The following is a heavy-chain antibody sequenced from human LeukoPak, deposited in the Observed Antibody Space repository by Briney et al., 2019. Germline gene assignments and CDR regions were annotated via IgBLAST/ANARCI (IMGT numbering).Heavy chain of an antibody. V-gene: IGHV4-59*01. CDR2: IYSSAST. J-gene: IGHJ4*02. Sequence: SETLSLTCTDSGGSISIYYWVWIRQPQGKGLEWIGNIYSSASTNYNPSLNRRAPIPVDPSKNQFPLKLSSVTAADPAVYYCPRAGYYYDSSGYYSFAYWGQGTLVTVSS. D-gene: IGHD3-22*01. CDR3: PRAGYYYDSSGYYSFAY. CDR1: GGSISIYY.